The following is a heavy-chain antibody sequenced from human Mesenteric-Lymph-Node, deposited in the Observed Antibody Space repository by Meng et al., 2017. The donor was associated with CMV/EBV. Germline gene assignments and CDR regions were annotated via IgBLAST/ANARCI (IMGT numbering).Heavy chain of an antibody. CDR1: GGTFSSYT. CDR3: AGGIAAAGSRWFDP. CDR2: IIPILGIA. D-gene: IGHD6-13*01. Sequence: QVQLVQSGAEVKKPGSSWKVFCKASGGTFSSYTISWVRQAPGQGLEWMGRIIPILGIANYAQKFQGRVTITADKSTSTAYMELSSLRSEDTAVYYCAGGIAAAGSRWFDPWGQGTLVTVSS. V-gene: IGHV1-69*02. J-gene: IGHJ5*02.